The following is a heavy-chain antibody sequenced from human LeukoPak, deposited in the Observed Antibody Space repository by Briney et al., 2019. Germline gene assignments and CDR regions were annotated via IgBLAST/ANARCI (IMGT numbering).Heavy chain of an antibody. D-gene: IGHD1-26*01. J-gene: IGHJ4*02. CDR2: ISYDGSNK. CDR1: GFTFSSYA. CDR3: ARSSGSYYSLFGY. V-gene: IGHV3-30-3*01. Sequence: PGRTLRLSCAASGFTFSSYAMHWVRQAPGKGLEGVAVISYDGSNKYYADSLKGRFTISRDNSKNTLYLQMNSRRAEDTAVYYCARSSGSYYSLFGYWGQGTLVTVSS.